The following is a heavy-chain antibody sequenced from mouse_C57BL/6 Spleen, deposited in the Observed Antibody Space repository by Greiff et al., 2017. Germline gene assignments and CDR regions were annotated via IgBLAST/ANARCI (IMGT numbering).Heavy chain of an antibody. Sequence: EVQLQQSGPELVKPGASVKISCKASGYTFTDYYMNWVKQSHGKSLEWIGDINPNNGGTSYNQKFKGKATLTVDKSSSTAYMELRSLTSEDSADYYCARSDGYYDFAYWGQGTLVTVSA. V-gene: IGHV1-26*01. D-gene: IGHD2-3*01. CDR2: INPNNGGT. CDR3: ARSDGYYDFAY. J-gene: IGHJ3*01. CDR1: GYTFTDYY.